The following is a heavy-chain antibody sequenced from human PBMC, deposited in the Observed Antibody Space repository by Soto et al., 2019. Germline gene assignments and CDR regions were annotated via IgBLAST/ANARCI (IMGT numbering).Heavy chain of an antibody. CDR3: ARGRAAMVRGDPDYYYYYGMDV. Sequence: SETLPLTCTVSGGSISSDYWSWVRQPPGKGLEWIGYIYYSGSTNYNPSLKSRVTISVDTSKNQFSLKLSSVTAADTAVYYCARGRAAMVRGDPDYYYYYGMDVWGQGTTVTVSS. CDR2: IYYSGST. CDR1: GGSISSDY. J-gene: IGHJ6*02. V-gene: IGHV4-59*01. D-gene: IGHD3-10*01.